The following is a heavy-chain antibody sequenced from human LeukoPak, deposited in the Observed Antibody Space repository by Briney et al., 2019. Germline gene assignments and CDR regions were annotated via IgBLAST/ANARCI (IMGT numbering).Heavy chain of an antibody. J-gene: IGHJ4*01. CDR1: NGSFSNFY. D-gene: IGHD3-3*01. CDR3: ARPRRSDFWSGYSD. CDR2: INHGGDT. V-gene: IGHV4-34*01. Sequence: PSETLSLTCAVYNGSFSNFYWSWIRQAPGKGLEWIGEINHGGDTNYNPSLKSRVTISVDTSKNQFFLKLTSMTAADTAVYYCARPRRSDFWSGYSDWGHGTLVTVSS.